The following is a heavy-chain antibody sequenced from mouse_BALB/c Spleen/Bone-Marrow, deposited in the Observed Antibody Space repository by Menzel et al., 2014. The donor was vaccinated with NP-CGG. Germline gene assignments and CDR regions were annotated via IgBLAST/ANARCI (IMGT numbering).Heavy chain of an antibody. CDR1: GYTFTDYV. D-gene: IGHD2-1*01. Sequence: VQLQQSGPELVKPGASVKMSCKASGYTFTDYVITWVKQRTGQGLEWIGEIYPGSGSTYYNEKFKGKATLTADKSSNTAYMQLGSLTPEDSAVYFCARLDGNYRYAMDYWGQGTSVTVSS. V-gene: IGHV1-77*01. CDR2: IYPGSGST. J-gene: IGHJ4*01. CDR3: ARLDGNYRYAMDY.